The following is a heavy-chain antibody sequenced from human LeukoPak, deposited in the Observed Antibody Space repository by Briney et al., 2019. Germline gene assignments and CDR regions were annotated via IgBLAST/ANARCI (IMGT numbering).Heavy chain of an antibody. CDR1: GGSISSYY. CDR3: ASGNSASLVDY. D-gene: IGHD4-23*01. V-gene: IGHV4-59*01. CDR2: IYYSGST. J-gene: IGHJ4*02. Sequence: SETLSPTCTVSGGSISSYYWSWIRQPPGKGLEWIGYIYYSGSTNYNPSLKSRVTISVDTSKNQFSLKLSSVTAADTAVYYCASGNSASLVDYWGQGTLVTVSS.